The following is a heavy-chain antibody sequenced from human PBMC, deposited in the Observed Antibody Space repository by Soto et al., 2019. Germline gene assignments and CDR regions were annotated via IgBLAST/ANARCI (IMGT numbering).Heavy chain of an antibody. CDR2: IYYSGST. CDR1: GGSISSSSYY. V-gene: IGHV4-39*02. Sequence: PSETLSLTCTVSGGSISSSSYYWGWIRQPPGKGLEWIGSIYYSGSTYYNPSLKSRVTISVDTSKNQFSLKLSSVTAADTAVYYCARDGLRDDYYYYGMDVWGQGTTVTVSS. J-gene: IGHJ6*02. D-gene: IGHD2-21*01. CDR3: ARDGLRDDYYYYGMDV.